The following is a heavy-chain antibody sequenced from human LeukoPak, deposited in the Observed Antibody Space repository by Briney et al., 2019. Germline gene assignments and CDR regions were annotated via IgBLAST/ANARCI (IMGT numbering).Heavy chain of an antibody. J-gene: IGHJ4*02. D-gene: IGHD2-21*01. CDR3: VRDNYGGILDF. CDR1: GFTFTRYT. V-gene: IGHV3-30*04. Sequence: GGSLRLSCAASGFTFTRYTMHWVRQAPGKGLQWVAVVLYDGSNKYYADSVKGRFTLSRDNSKNTLSLQMNTLRADDTAVYYCVRDNYGGILDFWGQGTLVTVSS. CDR2: VLYDGSNK.